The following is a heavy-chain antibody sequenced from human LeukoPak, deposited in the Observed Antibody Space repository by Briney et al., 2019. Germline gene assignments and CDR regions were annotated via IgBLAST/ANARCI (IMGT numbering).Heavy chain of an antibody. V-gene: IGHV4-4*07. J-gene: IGHJ3*02. D-gene: IGHD3-10*01. CDR3: ARGSMVRGVTSQYAFDI. CDR1: GGSISSYY. Sequence: PSETLSLTGTVSGGSISSYYWSWIRQPAGKGLEWIGRIYTSGSTNYNPSLKSRVTMSVDTSKNQFSLKLSSVTAADTAVYYCARGSMVRGVTSQYAFDIWGQGTMVTVSS. CDR2: IYTSGST.